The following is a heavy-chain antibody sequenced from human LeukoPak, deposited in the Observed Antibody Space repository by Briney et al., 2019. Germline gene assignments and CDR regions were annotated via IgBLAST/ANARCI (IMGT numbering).Heavy chain of an antibody. CDR1: GFTFSNYN. V-gene: IGHV3-21*01. J-gene: IGHJ6*03. Sequence: PGGSLRLSCAASGFTFSNYNMNWVRQAPGKGLEWVSSISSSSSYIYYADSVKGRFTISRDNARNSLYLQMNSLTAEDTAVYYCARDPYSGAYGNTYYYYMDVWGKGTTVTISS. D-gene: IGHD1-26*01. CDR3: ARDPYSGAYGNTYYYYMDV. CDR2: ISSSSSYI.